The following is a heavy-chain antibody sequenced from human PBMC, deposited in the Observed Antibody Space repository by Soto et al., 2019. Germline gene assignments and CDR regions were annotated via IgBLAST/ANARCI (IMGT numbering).Heavy chain of an antibody. CDR2: FFYNKNT. J-gene: IGHJ4*01. Sequence: SETLSLTCTVSGASIGSTSSYWGWVRQPPGKGLEWIGSFFYNKNTYYNPSLKSRVTISVDTSKMQFSLNLTSVTAADTAVYYCARHVEWEIFYYFEHWGQGTPVTVSS. D-gene: IGHD1-26*01. CDR1: GASIGSTSSY. CDR3: ARHVEWEIFYYFEH. V-gene: IGHV4-39*01.